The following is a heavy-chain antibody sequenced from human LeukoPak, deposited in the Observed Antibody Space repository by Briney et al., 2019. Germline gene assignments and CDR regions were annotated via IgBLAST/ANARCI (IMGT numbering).Heavy chain of an antibody. CDR1: GFTFSSYA. D-gene: IGHD6-19*01. J-gene: IGHJ3*02. V-gene: IGHV3-23*01. CDR2: ISGSGGST. Sequence: GGSLRLSCAASGFTFSSYAMTWVRQAPGKGLEWVSAISGSGGSTYYADSVKGRFTISRDNSKNTLYLLMRSLRAEDTALYYCAKDLSGGWYDISGFDIWGQGTKVTVSS. CDR3: AKDLSGGWYDISGFDI.